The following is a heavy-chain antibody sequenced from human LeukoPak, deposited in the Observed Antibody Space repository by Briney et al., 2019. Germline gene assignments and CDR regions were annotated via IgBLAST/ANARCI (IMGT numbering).Heavy chain of an antibody. D-gene: IGHD6-13*01. Sequence: ASVKVSCKASGYTFTSNYMHWVRQAPGQGLEWMGIINPSGGSTSYAQKFQGRVTMTRDTSTSTVYMELSSLRSEDTAVYYCAREVPPHTAAEAPFFDYWGQGTLVTVSS. J-gene: IGHJ4*02. CDR3: AREVPPHTAAEAPFFDY. V-gene: IGHV1-46*01. CDR1: GYTFTSNY. CDR2: INPSGGST.